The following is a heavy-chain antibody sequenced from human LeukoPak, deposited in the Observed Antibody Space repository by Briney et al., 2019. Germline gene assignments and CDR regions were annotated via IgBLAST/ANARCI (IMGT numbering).Heavy chain of an antibody. V-gene: IGHV3-30*02. CDR3: AKTLAPVVVVAAIDY. D-gene: IGHD2-15*01. Sequence: GGSLRLSCAASGFTFSSYGMHWVRQAPGKGLEWVAVIWYDGSNKYYADSVKGRFTISRDNSKNTPYLQMNSLRAEDTAVYYCAKTLAPVVVVAAIDYWGQGTLVTVSS. J-gene: IGHJ4*02. CDR1: GFTFSSYG. CDR2: IWYDGSNK.